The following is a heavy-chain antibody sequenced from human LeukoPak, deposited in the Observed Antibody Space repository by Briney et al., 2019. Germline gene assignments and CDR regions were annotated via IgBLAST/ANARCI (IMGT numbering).Heavy chain of an antibody. V-gene: IGHV3-23*01. CDR2: ISGSGGST. D-gene: IGHD3-10*01. CDR3: AKDPRFGELLD. Sequence: PGGSLRLSCVASGFTFSDHYMDWVRQAPGKGLEWVSAISGSGGSTYYADSVKGRFTISRDNSKNTLYLQMNSLRAEDTAVYYCAKDPRFGELLDWGQGTLVTVSS. CDR1: GFTFSDHY. J-gene: IGHJ4*02.